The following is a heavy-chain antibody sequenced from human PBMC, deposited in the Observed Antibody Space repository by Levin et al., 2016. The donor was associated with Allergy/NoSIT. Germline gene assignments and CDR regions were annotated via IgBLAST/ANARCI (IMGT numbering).Heavy chain of an antibody. Sequence: SETLSLTCTVSGGSISSSSYYWGWIRQPPGKGLEWIGSIYYSGSTYYNPSLKSRVTISVDTSKNQFSLKLSSVTAADTAVYYCARLEAGGYDFWSGYYTGQYFDYWGQGTLVTVSS. V-gene: IGHV4-39*01. D-gene: IGHD3-3*01. CDR3: ARLEAGGYDFWSGYYTGQYFDY. J-gene: IGHJ4*02. CDR1: GGSISSSSYY. CDR2: IYYSGST.